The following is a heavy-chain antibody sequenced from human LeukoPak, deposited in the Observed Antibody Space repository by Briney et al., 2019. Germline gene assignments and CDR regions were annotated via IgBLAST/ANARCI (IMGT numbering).Heavy chain of an antibody. CDR1: GGSFSGYY. J-gene: IGHJ4*02. D-gene: IGHD3-10*01. Sequence: SETLSLTCAVYGGSFSGYYWSWIRKPPGKGLEWIGEINHSGSTNYNPSLKSRVTMSVDTSKNQVFLKLSSVTATDTAVYYCARVGLRYYGSGRGPFDYWGQGTLVTVSS. CDR2: INHSGST. CDR3: ARVGLRYYGSGRGPFDY. V-gene: IGHV4-34*01.